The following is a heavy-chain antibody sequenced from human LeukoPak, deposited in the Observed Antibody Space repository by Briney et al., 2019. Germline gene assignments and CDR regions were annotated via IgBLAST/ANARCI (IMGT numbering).Heavy chain of an antibody. CDR2: INSYSSYI. J-gene: IGHJ4*02. CDR1: GFTFSSDT. D-gene: IGHD5-18*01. Sequence: GGSLRLSCAASGFTFSSDTMNRVRQAPGKGLEWVSSINSYSSYIYYADSVKGRFTISRDNAKNSLYLQMNSLRAEDTAVYYCARSGYSYGYDYWGQGTLVTVSS. V-gene: IGHV3-21*01. CDR3: ARSGYSYGYDY.